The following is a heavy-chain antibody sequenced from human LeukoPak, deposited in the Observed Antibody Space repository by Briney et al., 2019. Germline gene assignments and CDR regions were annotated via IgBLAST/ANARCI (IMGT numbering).Heavy chain of an antibody. Sequence: GESLKISCAASGFTFSSYWMSWVRQAPGKGLEWVANIKQDGSEKYYVDSVKGRFTISRDNAKNSLYLQMNSLRAEDTAVYYCARDHYDILTGYTNWFDPWGQGTLVTVSS. D-gene: IGHD3-9*01. CDR3: ARDHYDILTGYTNWFDP. J-gene: IGHJ5*02. CDR2: IKQDGSEK. V-gene: IGHV3-7*01. CDR1: GFTFSSYW.